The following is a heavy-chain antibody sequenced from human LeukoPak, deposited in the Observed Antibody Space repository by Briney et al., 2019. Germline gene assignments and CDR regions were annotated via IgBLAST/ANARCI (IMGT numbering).Heavy chain of an antibody. CDR3: ARDRDSSGYYYV. CDR1: GFPLSSNY. J-gene: IGHJ4*02. Sequence: PGGSLRLSCAASGFPLSSNYMSWVRQAPGKGLEWVSVIYSGGSTYYADSVKGRFTISRDNSKNTLYLQMNSLRAEDTAVYYCARDRDSSGYYYVWGQGTLVTVSS. D-gene: IGHD3-22*01. CDR2: IYSGGST. V-gene: IGHV3-53*01.